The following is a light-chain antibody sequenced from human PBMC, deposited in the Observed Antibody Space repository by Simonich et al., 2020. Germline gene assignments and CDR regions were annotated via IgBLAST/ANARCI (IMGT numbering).Light chain of an antibody. Sequence: QLVLTQSPSASASLGASVKLTCTLSSGHSSSAIAWHQQQPEKGPRYLMKLNSDGSHSKGDGIPDRFSGSSSGAARYLTISSLQSEDEADYYCQTWGTGIVFGGGTKLTVL. CDR2: LNSDGSH. CDR3: QTWGTGIV. V-gene: IGLV4-69*01. CDR1: SGHSSSA. J-gene: IGLJ3*02.